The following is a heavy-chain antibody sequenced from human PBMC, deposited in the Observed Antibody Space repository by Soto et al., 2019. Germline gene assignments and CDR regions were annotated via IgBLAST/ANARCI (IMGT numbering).Heavy chain of an antibody. J-gene: IGHJ5*02. Sequence: PSETLSLTCTVSGGSLSPNYWTWIRQPPGKGLEWVGYIYFGGTTSYNPSLRSRVTISLDPSKSQFSLKLTSVTAADMAVYYCARPKTIGAAAGKGWFDPWGQGTLVTVSS. CDR2: IYFGGTT. V-gene: IGHV4-59*08. D-gene: IGHD6-13*01. CDR1: GGSLSPNY. CDR3: ARPKTIGAAAGKGWFDP.